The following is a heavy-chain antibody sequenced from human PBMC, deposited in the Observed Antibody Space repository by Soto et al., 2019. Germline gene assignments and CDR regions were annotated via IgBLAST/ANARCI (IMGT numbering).Heavy chain of an antibody. J-gene: IGHJ6*02. V-gene: IGHV3-21*01. CDR1: GFTFSSYS. CDR2: ISSSSSYI. D-gene: IGHD3-22*01. Sequence: LRLSCAASGFTFSSYSMNWVRQAPGKGLEWVSSISSSSSYIYYADSVKGRFTISRDNAKNSLYLQMNGLRAEDTAVYYCARDRAVGYYDSSGYYHPAYYYYGMDVWGQGTTVTVSS. CDR3: ARDRAVGYYDSSGYYHPAYYYYGMDV.